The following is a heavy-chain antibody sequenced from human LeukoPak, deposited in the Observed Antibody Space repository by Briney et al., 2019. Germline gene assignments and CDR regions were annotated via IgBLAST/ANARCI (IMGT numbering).Heavy chain of an antibody. CDR2: IYTSGST. V-gene: IGHV4-4*07. CDR1: GGSISSYY. J-gene: IGHJ5*02. D-gene: IGHD4-17*01. Sequence: SETLSLTCTVSGGSISSYYWSWIRQPAGKGLEWIGRIYTSGSTNYNPSLKSRVTMSVDTSKNQFSPKLSSVTAADTAVYYCARVGGSRVTYNWFDPWGQGTLVTVSS. CDR3: ARVGGSRVTYNWFDP.